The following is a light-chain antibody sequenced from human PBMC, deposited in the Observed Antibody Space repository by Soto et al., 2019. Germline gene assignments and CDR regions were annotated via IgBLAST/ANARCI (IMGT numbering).Light chain of an antibody. Sequence: DIQMTQSPPTLSASVGDRVTNTCRASQSISTWLAWFQQKPGKAPRLLIFDASSLDSGVPSRFSGSGSGTEFTLTISSLQPDDSASYYCQQYNTNSNTFGQGTKLEIK. V-gene: IGKV1-5*01. CDR2: DAS. J-gene: IGKJ2*01. CDR1: QSISTW. CDR3: QQYNTNSNT.